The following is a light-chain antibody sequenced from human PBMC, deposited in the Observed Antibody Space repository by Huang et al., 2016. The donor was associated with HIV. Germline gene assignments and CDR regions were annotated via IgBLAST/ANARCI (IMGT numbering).Light chain of an antibody. V-gene: IGKV1-27*01. CDR2: AAS. CDR1: HVINKY. Sequence: DIQMTQSPSSLSAYTRESVTIICRASHVINKYLAWYHQKPGEGPKLLIYAASTLQSGVSSRFSGGGSGTHFTLTISSLRPEDAGTYYCQKYDSVSLAFGGGTKVEIK. J-gene: IGKJ4*01. CDR3: QKYDSVSLA.